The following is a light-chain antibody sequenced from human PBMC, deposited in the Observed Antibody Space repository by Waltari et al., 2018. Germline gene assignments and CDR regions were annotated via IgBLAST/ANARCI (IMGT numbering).Light chain of an antibody. Sequence: EIVLTQSPGTLSLSPGDRPTLSCRASPSVSGDFLAWFQQKPGQAPRPLISGSSSRATGIPDRFSGSGSGTDFTLTISRLEPEDFAVYYCQQYGYSRSTFGGGTKVEIK. J-gene: IGKJ4*01. CDR3: QQYGYSRST. CDR2: GSS. CDR1: PSVSGDF. V-gene: IGKV3-20*01.